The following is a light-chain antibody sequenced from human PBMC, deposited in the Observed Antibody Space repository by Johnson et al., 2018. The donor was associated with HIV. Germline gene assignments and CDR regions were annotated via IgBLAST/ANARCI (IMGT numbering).Light chain of an antibody. CDR3: GTWDSRLSAYV. J-gene: IGLJ1*01. Sequence: QSVLTQPPSVSAAPGQKVTISCSGSNSDIGNNYVSWYQQLPETVPKLLIYDNNKRPSGICDRFSGSKSGTSATRGITGLQTGDEADYYCGTWDSRLSAYVFGTGTKVTVL. CDR1: NSDIGNNY. CDR2: DNN. V-gene: IGLV1-51*01.